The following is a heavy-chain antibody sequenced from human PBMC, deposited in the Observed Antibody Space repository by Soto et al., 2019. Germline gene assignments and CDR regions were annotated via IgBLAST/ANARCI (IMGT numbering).Heavy chain of an antibody. D-gene: IGHD3-22*01. CDR1: EFSLKNTRMG. Sequence: QVTLKESGPVLVKPTETLTLTCTVSEFSLKNTRMGVSWIRQPPGKALEWLAHIFSNDEKSYSTSLKSRLTISKDTSKSQVVLTMTNMDPVDTATYYCARSPDYYDRRDNAFDIWGQGTMVTVSS. CDR3: ARSPDYYDRRDNAFDI. J-gene: IGHJ3*02. CDR2: IFSNDEK. V-gene: IGHV2-26*01.